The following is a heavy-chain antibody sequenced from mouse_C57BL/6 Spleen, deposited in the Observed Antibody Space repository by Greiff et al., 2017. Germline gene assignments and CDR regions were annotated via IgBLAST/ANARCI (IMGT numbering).Heavy chain of an antibody. CDR1: GYAFSSSW. D-gene: IGHD3-2*01. Sequence: QVQLKQSGPELVKPGASVKISCKASGYAFSSSWMNWVKQRPGKGLEWIGRIYPGDGDTNYNGKFKGKATLTADKSSSTAYMQLSSLTSEDSAVYFCSRTEDSSYYGYRGQVTTVSVST. V-gene: IGHV1-82*01. CDR2: IYPGDGDT. CDR3: SRTEDSSYYGY. J-gene: IGHJ2*01.